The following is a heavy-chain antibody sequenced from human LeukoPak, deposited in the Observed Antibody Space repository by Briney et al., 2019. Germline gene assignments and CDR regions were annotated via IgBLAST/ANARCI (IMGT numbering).Heavy chain of an antibody. Sequence: GASVKVSCKASGYTFTDQYMHWVRQAPGQGLEWMGWINPNSGDTNYAQMFQGRVTMTRDTSITTAYMELGSLRYDDTAVYYCASRGGSGKYDFDFWGRGTLVTVSS. CDR2: INPNSGDT. V-gene: IGHV1-2*02. CDR1: GYTFTDQY. CDR3: ASRGGSGKYDFDF. D-gene: IGHD3-10*01. J-gene: IGHJ4*02.